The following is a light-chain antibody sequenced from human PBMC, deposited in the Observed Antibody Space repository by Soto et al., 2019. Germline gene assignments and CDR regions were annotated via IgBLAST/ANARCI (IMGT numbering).Light chain of an antibody. CDR1: QSISTY. J-gene: IGKJ2*01. V-gene: IGKV1-39*01. Sequence: DIQMTQSPSSLSASVGDRVTITCRASQSISTYLHWYQQKPGKAPRVLISSASTLQSGVPSRFSGSGPGTEFTLTISSLQPEDFATYYCQQSYSNVMYTFGQGTKVDIK. CDR3: QQSYSNVMYT. CDR2: SAS.